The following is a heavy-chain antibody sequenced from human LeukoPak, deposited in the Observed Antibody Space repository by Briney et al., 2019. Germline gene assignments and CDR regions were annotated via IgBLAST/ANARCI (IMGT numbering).Heavy chain of an antibody. V-gene: IGHV3-66*01. CDR2: IYSGGRT. Sequence: GGSLRLSCAASGFTVSSNYMSWVRQAPGKGLEWASVIYSGGRTYYVDSVKGRFTISRDNSKNTLYLQMNSLRAEDTAVYYCGSTSLLGSGFFDYWGQGTLVTVSS. J-gene: IGHJ4*02. CDR3: GSTSLLGSGFFDY. CDR1: GFTVSSNY. D-gene: IGHD3-10*02.